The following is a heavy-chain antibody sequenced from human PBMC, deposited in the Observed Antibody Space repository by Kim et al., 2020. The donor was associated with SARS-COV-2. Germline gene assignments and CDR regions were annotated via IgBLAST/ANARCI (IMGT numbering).Heavy chain of an antibody. D-gene: IGHD1-26*01. Sequence: GGSLRLSCAASGFTFSSYAMHWVRQAPGKGLEWVALISYDGSNKYYADSVKGRFTISRDNSKNTLYLQMNSLRAEDTAVYYCAHSELLICGQGTMVTVSS. V-gene: IGHV3-30*03. CDR2: ISYDGSNK. CDR3: AHSELLI. J-gene: IGHJ3*02. CDR1: GFTFSSYA.